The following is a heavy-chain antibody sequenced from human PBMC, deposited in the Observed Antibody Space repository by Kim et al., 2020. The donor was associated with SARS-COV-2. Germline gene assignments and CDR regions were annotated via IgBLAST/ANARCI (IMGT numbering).Heavy chain of an antibody. J-gene: IGHJ4*02. CDR2: ISYDGSNK. V-gene: IGHV3-30*18. CDR1: GFTFSSYG. CDR3: AKDPAVVPAAIVLNYFDY. D-gene: IGHD2-2*01. Sequence: GGSLRLSCAASGFTFSSYGMHWVRQAPGKGLEWVAVISYDGSNKYYADSVKGRFTISRDNSKNTLYLQMNSLGAEDTAVYYCAKDPAVVPAAIVLNYFDYWGQGTLVTVSS.